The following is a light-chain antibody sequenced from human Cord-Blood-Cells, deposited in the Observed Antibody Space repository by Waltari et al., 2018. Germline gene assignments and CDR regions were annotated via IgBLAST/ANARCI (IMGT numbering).Light chain of an antibody. Sequence: DIQLTQSPSFLSASVGDRVTITCRASQGISSYLAWYQQKPGKAPKLLIYAASTLQSGVPSRVSCSGSWRECTLTISSLQPEDCATYFCQQLNSWTFGQGTKVESK. CDR1: QGISSY. J-gene: IGKJ1*01. V-gene: IGKV1-9*01. CDR3: QQLNSWT. CDR2: AAS.